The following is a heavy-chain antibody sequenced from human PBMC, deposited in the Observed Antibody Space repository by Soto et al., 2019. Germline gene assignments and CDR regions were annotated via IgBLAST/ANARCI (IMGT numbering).Heavy chain of an antibody. D-gene: IGHD6-19*01. CDR3: ARGSDGSRAGAGTSAYYYYYMDG. CDR2: IYHTGST. J-gene: IGHJ6*03. V-gene: IGHV4-4*02. Sequence: SETLSLTCVVSGGSISSTNWWNWVRQPPGKGLEWIGEIYHTGSTNYNPSLKSRVTISVDTSKNQFSLKLTSVTAADTAVYYCARGSDGSRAGAGTSAYYYYYMDGWGKGTTVTVSS. CDR1: GGSISSTNW.